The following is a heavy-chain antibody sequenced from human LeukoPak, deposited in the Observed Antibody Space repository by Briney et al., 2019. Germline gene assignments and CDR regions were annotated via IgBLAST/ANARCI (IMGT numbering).Heavy chain of an antibody. CDR2: IYRGGST. V-gene: IGHV3-66*02. CDR3: ARSPRFGEFNS. D-gene: IGHD3-10*02. Sequence: RCLRLSCAASGVTVCGSESRWVRQATGKGREWVSVIYRGGSTYYADSVKGRFTISRDNSKNTLYLQMHSLRPEAAAVYYCARSPRFGEFNSWGQGTLVTVSS. J-gene: IGHJ4*02. CDR1: GVTVCGSE.